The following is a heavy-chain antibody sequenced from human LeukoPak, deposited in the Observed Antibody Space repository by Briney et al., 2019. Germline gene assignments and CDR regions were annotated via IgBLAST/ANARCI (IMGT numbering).Heavy chain of an antibody. CDR3: ASLYCSSTSCLL. CDR2: ISSSSSYI. CDR1: GFTFSSYS. J-gene: IGHJ4*02. D-gene: IGHD2-2*01. Sequence: PGGSLRLSCAASGFTFSSYSMNWVRQAPGKGLEWVSPISSSSSYIYYADSVKGRFTISRDNAKNSLYLQMNSLRAEDTAVYYCASLYCSSTSCLLWGQGTLVTVSS. V-gene: IGHV3-21*01.